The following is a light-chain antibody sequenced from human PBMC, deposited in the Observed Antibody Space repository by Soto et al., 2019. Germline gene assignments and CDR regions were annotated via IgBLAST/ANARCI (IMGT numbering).Light chain of an antibody. CDR2: EGS. V-gene: IGLV2-23*01. J-gene: IGLJ2*01. CDR3: CSYAGSSTSVV. Sequence: QSALTQPASXXXSXXXXXTISCTGTSSDVGSYNLVSWYQQHPGKAPKLMIYEGSKRPSGVSNRFSGSKSGNTASLTISGLQAEDEADYYCCSYAGSSTSVVFGGGTKLTVL. CDR1: SSDVGSYNL.